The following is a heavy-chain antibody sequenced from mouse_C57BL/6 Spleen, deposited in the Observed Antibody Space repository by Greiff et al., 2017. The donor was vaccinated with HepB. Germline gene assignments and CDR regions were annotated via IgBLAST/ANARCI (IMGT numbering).Heavy chain of an antibody. CDR2: IYPGDGDT. CDR1: GYAFSSSW. J-gene: IGHJ4*01. V-gene: IGHV1-82*01. Sequence: VQLQQSGPELVKPGASVKISCKASGYAFSSSWMNWVKQRPGKGLEWIGRIYPGDGDTNYNGKFKGKATLTADKSSSTAYMQLSSLTSEDSAVYFCAREGYDGYPYAMDYWGQGTSVTVSS. CDR3: AREGYDGYPYAMDY. D-gene: IGHD2-3*01.